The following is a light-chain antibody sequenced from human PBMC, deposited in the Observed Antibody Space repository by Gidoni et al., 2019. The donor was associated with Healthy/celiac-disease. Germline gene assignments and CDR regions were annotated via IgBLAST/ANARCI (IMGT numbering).Light chain of an antibody. J-gene: IGKJ3*01. CDR2: WAS. Sequence: DIVMPQSPYSLAVSLGERATINCKSSQSVLYSTNNKNYLAWYQQKPGQPPKLLIYWASTRESGVPDRFSGSGSGTDFTLTISSLQAEDVAVYYCQQYYSTPPFTFXPXTKVDIK. CDR3: QQYYSTPPFT. CDR1: QSVLYSTNNKNY. V-gene: IGKV4-1*01.